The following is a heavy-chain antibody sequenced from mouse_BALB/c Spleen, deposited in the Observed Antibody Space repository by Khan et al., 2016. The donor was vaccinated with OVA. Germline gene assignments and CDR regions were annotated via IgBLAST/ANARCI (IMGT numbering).Heavy chain of an antibody. D-gene: IGHD2-3*01. Sequence: VQLKQSGPGLVKPSQSLSLTCTVTGYSITSDYAWNWIRQFPGNKLEWMGYISYSGSTNYNPSLKSRISITRDTSKNHFFLQLNSVTTEDTATYYCARDGSRYTYAMDYWGQGTSVTVSS. V-gene: IGHV3-2*02. J-gene: IGHJ4*01. CDR2: ISYSGST. CDR3: ARDGSRYTYAMDY. CDR1: GYSITSDYA.